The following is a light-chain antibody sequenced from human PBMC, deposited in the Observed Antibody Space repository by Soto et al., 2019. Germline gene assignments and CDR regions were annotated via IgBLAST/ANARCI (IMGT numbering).Light chain of an antibody. CDR3: QQRGNWPVT. V-gene: IGKV3-11*01. CDR1: QSVKSH. J-gene: IGKJ4*01. Sequence: EIVLTQSPATLSLSPGEKATLSCRASQSVKSHVAWYQLKPGQSPRLLIFDTTNRATGTPTRFSGSGSGTDFTLTISRLEPEDFAVYYCQQRGNWPVTFGGGTKVEIK. CDR2: DTT.